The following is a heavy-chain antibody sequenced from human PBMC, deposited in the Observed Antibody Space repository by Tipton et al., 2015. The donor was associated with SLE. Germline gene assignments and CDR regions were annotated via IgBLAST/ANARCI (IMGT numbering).Heavy chain of an antibody. J-gene: IGHJ4*02. CDR2: IYTSGST. V-gene: IGHV4-61*02. Sequence: LRLSCTVSGGSISSGGYYWSWIRQPAGKGLEWIGRIYTSGSTNYNPSLKRRVTMSVDTSKNQFSLKLSSVTAADTAVYYCARAPDYYDSSGFDYWGQGTLVTVSS. CDR1: GGSISSGGYY. D-gene: IGHD3-22*01. CDR3: ARAPDYYDSSGFDY.